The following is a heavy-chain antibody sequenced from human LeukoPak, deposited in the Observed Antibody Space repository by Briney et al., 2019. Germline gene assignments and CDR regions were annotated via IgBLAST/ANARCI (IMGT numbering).Heavy chain of an antibody. Sequence: SQTLSLTCTVSGGSISSGGYYWSWIRQPPGKGLEWIGYIYHSGSTYYNPSLKSRVTISVDRSKNQFSLKLSSVTAADTAVYYCARGAMNKDIVVVPAAAPNAHYNWFDPWGQGTLVTVSS. D-gene: IGHD2-2*01. CDR1: GGSISSGGYY. CDR3: ARGAMNKDIVVVPAAAPNAHYNWFDP. CDR2: IYHSGST. J-gene: IGHJ5*02. V-gene: IGHV4-30-2*01.